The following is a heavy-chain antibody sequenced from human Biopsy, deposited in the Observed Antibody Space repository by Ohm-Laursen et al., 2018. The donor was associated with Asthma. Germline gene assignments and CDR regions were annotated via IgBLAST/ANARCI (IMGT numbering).Heavy chain of an antibody. CDR3: AKERYYDFWSGYPI. V-gene: IGHV3-30*18. CDR2: MSFDGRQT. CDR1: GFTFSSYG. D-gene: IGHD3-3*01. J-gene: IGHJ3*02. Sequence: SLRLSCAASGFTFSSYGMHWIRQAPGKGLEWVAVMSFDGRQTYYADSVKGRFTISRDNSKNTLYLQMNSLRAEDTAVYYCAKERYYDFWSGYPIWGQGTMVTVSS.